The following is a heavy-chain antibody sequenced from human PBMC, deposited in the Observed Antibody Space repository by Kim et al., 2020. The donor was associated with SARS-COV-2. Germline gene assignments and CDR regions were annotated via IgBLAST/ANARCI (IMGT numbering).Heavy chain of an antibody. D-gene: IGHD2-15*01. J-gene: IGHJ6*02. CDR3: ARRGYCSGGSCYSAQYYYGMDV. V-gene: IGHV4-31*03. CDR1: GGSISSGGYY. Sequence: SETLSLTCTVSGGSISSGGYYWSWIRQHPGKGLEWIGYIYYSGSTYYNPSLKSRVSISVDTSKNQFSLKLSSVTAADTAVYYCARRGYCSGGSCYSAQYYYGMDVWGQGTTVTVSS. CDR2: IYYSGST.